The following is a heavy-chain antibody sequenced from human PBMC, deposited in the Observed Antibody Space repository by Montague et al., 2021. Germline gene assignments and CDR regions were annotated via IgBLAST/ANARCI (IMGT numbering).Heavy chain of an antibody. J-gene: IGHJ4*02. CDR3: VAIKWERQTRNYFEQ. Sequence: SETLSLTCDIYVDSFTDYYWGWIRQTPGKGLEWIGETNHRGTTKSNPPLKTRVSLSLDTSKSQLSLTLQFVTAADTAVYYCVAIKWERQTRNYFEQWGPGILVSVSS. CDR1: VDSFTDYY. CDR2: TNHRGTT. D-gene: IGHD1-26*01. V-gene: IGHV4-34*01.